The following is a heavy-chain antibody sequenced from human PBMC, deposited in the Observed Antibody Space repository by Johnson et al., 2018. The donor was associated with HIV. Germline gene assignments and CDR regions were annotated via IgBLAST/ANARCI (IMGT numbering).Heavy chain of an antibody. J-gene: IGHJ3*02. CDR1: GFTFDDYG. Sequence: VQLVESGGGVVQPGRSLRLSCAASGFTFDDYGMSWVRQAPGKGLEWVSGINWNGGSTDYADSVKGQFTISRDNSKSTLYLQMNSLRAEDTAVYYCARHHITYYYTSGSPDAFDIWGQGTMVTVSS. CDR2: INWNGGST. D-gene: IGHD3-3*01. V-gene: IGHV3-20*04. CDR3: ARHHITYYYTSGSPDAFDI.